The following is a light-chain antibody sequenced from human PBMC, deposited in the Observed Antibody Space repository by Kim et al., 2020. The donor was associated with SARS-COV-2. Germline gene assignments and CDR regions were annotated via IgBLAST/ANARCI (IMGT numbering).Light chain of an antibody. V-gene: IGLV3-1*01. Sequence: VSPGQPASITCSGDKLGDKYACWYQQKPGQSPVLVIYHDSKRPSGIPERFSGSNSGNTATLTISGTQAMDEADYYCQAWDSSTAVFGGGTQLTVL. CDR3: QAWDSSTAV. J-gene: IGLJ3*02. CDR1: KLGDKY. CDR2: HDS.